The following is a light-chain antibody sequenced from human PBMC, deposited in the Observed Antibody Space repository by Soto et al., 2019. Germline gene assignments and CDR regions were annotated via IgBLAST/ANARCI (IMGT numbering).Light chain of an antibody. CDR1: SSNIGSNY. CDR3: AAWDDSLSGLEV. J-gene: IGLJ2*01. V-gene: IGLV1-47*01. CDR2: RNN. Sequence: QSVLTQPPSASGTPGQRVTISCSGSSSNIGSNYVYWYQQLAGTAPKLLIYRNNQRPSGVPDRFSGSKSGTSASLAISGLRSEDEADYYCAAWDDSLSGLEVFGGGTKVTVL.